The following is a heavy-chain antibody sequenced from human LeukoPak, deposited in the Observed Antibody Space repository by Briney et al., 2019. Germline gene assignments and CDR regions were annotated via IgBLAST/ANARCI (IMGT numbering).Heavy chain of an antibody. CDR1: GFTVSSNY. Sequence: GGSLRLSCAASGFTVSSNYMSWARQAPGKGLEWVSIIYSGGSTYYADSVKGRFTISRDNSKNTLYLQMNGLRAEDTAVYYCASGSGSYRTPYYYMDVWGKGTTVTVSS. D-gene: IGHD3-10*01. CDR2: IYSGGST. J-gene: IGHJ6*03. V-gene: IGHV3-53*01. CDR3: ASGSGSYRTPYYYMDV.